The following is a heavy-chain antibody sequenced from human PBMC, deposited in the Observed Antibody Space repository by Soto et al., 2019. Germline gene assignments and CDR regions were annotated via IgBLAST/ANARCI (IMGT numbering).Heavy chain of an antibody. CDR3: ARLDSSCFDY. J-gene: IGHJ4*02. CDR1: GGSISSISYY. V-gene: IGHV4-39*01. Sequence: QLQLQESVPGLVKPSETLSLTVTVSGGSISSISYYWGWIRQPPGKGLEWIGSIYYSGSTYYNPSLNSLVPIPEHTSNNQFPLKLSSLTAADPGVYDCARLDSSCFDYCGQGTLVTVSS. CDR2: IYYSGST. D-gene: IGHD6-13*01.